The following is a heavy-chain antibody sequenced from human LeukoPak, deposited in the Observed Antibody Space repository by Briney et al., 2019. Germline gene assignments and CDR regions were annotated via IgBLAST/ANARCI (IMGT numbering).Heavy chain of an antibody. D-gene: IGHD2-8*02. Sequence: GGSLRLSCAASGITFSSLWMSWFRQAPGKGLEWVADIKHDGSEEHYVASVKGRFTISRDNAKLYLQMNSLRAEDTAVYYCAKMTWSRQPNWFDPWGQGTLVTVSS. CDR1: GITFSSLW. J-gene: IGHJ5*02. CDR2: IKHDGSEE. CDR3: AKMTWSRQPNWFDP. V-gene: IGHV3-7*03.